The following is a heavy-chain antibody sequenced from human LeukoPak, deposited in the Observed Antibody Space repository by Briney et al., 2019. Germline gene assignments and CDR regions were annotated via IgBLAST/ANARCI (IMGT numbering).Heavy chain of an antibody. CDR3: ARDGSTTTVTYDY. CDR2: ISSHGGST. CDR1: GFTFSSYG. J-gene: IGHJ4*02. V-gene: IGHV3-64*01. D-gene: IGHD4-17*01. Sequence: GGSLRLSCAASGFTFSSYGMHWVRQAPGKGLEYVSAISSHGGSTYYANSVKGRFTISRDNSKNTLYLQMGSLRAEDMAVHYCARDGSTTTVTYDYWGQGTLVTVSS.